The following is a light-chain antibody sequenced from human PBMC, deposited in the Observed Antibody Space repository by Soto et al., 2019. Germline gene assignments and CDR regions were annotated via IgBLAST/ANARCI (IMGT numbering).Light chain of an antibody. CDR3: QQYNRYPIT. V-gene: IGKV1-17*01. CDR1: QGIGND. CDR2: AAS. Sequence: DIQITQSPSSLSASVGDRVTITCRASQGIGNDLGWCQQKPGKAPKRLIFAASSLQTGVPSRFSGSGFGKDFTLTISSLQPEDHATYYCQQYNRYPITFGPGTKVDIK. J-gene: IGKJ3*01.